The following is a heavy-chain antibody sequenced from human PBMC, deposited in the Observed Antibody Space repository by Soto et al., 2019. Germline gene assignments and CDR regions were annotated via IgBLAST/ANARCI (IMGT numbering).Heavy chain of an antibody. Sequence: PGGSLRLSCAASGFTFSSYGMHWVRQAPGKGLEWVAVISYDGSNKYYADSVKGRFTISRDNSKNTLYLQMNSLRAEDTAVYYFAKDGFSLSGGPPHHFFDYWGQGTLVTVSS. J-gene: IGHJ4*02. D-gene: IGHD6-19*01. CDR2: ISYDGSNK. CDR1: GFTFSSYG. V-gene: IGHV3-30*18. CDR3: AKDGFSLSGGPPHHFFDY.